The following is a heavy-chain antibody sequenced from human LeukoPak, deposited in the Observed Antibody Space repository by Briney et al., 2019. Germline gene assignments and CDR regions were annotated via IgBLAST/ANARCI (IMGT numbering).Heavy chain of an antibody. CDR1: GYTFTGYY. CDR2: INPNSGGT. J-gene: IGHJ6*03. D-gene: IGHD5-18*01. CDR3: ARGYSYGYYYYYMDV. Sequence: ASVKVSCKASGYTFTGYYMHWVRQAPGQGLEWMGWINPNSGGTNYAQKFQGRVTMTRDTSISTAYMELSRLRSEDTAVYYCARGYSYGYYYYYMDVWGKGTTVTVSS. V-gene: IGHV1-2*02.